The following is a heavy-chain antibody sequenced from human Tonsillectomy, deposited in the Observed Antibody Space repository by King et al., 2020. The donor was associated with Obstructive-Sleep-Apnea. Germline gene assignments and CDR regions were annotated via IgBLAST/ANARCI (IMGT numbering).Heavy chain of an antibody. CDR3: AKDQGSYYDSSGYYYGTTYGMDV. D-gene: IGHD3-22*01. CDR2: IWYDGSNK. CDR1: GFTFSSYG. V-gene: IGHV3-33*06. J-gene: IGHJ6*02. Sequence: VQLVESGGGVVQPGRSLRLSCAASGFTFSSYGMHWVRQAPGKGLEWVAVIWYDGSNKYYADSVKGRFTISRDNSKNTLYLQMNSLRAEDTAVYYCAKDQGSYYDSSGYYYGTTYGMDVWGQGTTVTVSS.